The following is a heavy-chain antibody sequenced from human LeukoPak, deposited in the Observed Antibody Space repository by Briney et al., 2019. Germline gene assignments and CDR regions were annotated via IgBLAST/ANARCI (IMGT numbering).Heavy chain of an antibody. CDR1: GFTFSRNDM. D-gene: IGHD6-13*01. V-gene: IGHV4-39*07. CDR3: AKGIAAAALFDY. CDR2: IYYSGST. Sequence: GSLRLSCAPSGFTFSRNDMNWVRQAPGKGVGWIGSIYYSGSTYYNPSLKSRVTISVDTSKNQSSLKLSSVTAADTAVYYCAKGIAAAALFDYWGQGTLVTVSS. J-gene: IGHJ4*02.